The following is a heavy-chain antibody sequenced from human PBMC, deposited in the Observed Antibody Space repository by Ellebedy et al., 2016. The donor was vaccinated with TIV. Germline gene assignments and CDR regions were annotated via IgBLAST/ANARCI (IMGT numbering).Heavy chain of an antibody. D-gene: IGHD3-3*01. J-gene: IGHJ6*03. V-gene: IGHV3-48*02. CDR1: GLTFSSYS. Sequence: GGSLRLSXAASGLTFSSYSMNWVRQAPGKGLEWVSYISSSSSTIYSADSVKGRFTISRDNAKNSLYLQMNSLRDEDAAVYYCARAFWSGSGTYYMDVWGKGTTVTVSS. CDR2: ISSSSSTI. CDR3: ARAFWSGSGTYYMDV.